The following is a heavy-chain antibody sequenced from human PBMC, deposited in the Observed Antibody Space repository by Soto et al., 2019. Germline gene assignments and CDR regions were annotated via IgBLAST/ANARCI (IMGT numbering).Heavy chain of an antibody. Sequence: SETLSLTCTVSGGSISSYYWSWIRQPAGKGLEWIGRIYTSGSTNYNPSLKSRVTMSVDTSKNQFSLKLSSVTAADTAVYYCARDSSGWSTGDAFDIWGQGTMVTVSS. CDR1: GGSISSYY. CDR3: ARDSSGWSTGDAFDI. J-gene: IGHJ3*02. V-gene: IGHV4-4*07. D-gene: IGHD6-19*01. CDR2: IYTSGST.